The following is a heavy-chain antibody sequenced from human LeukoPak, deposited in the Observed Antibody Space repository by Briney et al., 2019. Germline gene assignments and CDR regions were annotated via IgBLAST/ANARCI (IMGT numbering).Heavy chain of an antibody. V-gene: IGHV4-59*08. D-gene: IGHD2-2*01. CDR3: ARLLTLGYCSSTSCYYFDY. CDR1: GGSISGYY. CDR2: IYYSGST. J-gene: IGHJ4*02. Sequence: SETLSLTCSVSGGSISGYYWSWIRQPPGKGLEWIGYIYYSGSTNYNPSLKSRVTISVDTSKNQFSLKLSSVTAADTAVYYCARLLTLGYCSSTSCYYFDYWGQGTLVTVSS.